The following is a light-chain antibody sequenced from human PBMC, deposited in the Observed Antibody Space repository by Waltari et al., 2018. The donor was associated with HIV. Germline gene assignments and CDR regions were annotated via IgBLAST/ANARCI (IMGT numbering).Light chain of an antibody. CDR1: QNITNK. CDR3: QQYKYWPET. CDR2: DAS. V-gene: IGKV3D-15*01. Sequence: EVVLTQAPSPLSVSLGEGASPSCRASQNITNKLGWYQQKAGQAPRLLIYDASRRATAIPDRFSGSGSGTEFNLTISRLVFEDVAVYVCQQYKYWPETFGQGTKVEIK. J-gene: IGKJ1*01.